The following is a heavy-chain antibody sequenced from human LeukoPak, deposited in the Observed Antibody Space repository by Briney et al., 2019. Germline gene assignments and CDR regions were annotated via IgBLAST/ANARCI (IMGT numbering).Heavy chain of an antibody. CDR1: GFTFSDYY. D-gene: IGHD3-22*01. CDR3: ARDLPTYYYDSSGSNGGY. Sequence: GGSLRLSCAASGFTFSDYYMSWIRQAPGKGLEWVSNISGSGSSLYYADSVKGRFTISRGNAKNSLHLQMNSLRAEDTAVYYCARDLPTYYYDSSGSNGGYWGQGTLVTVSS. CDR2: ISGSGSSL. V-gene: IGHV3-11*04. J-gene: IGHJ4*02.